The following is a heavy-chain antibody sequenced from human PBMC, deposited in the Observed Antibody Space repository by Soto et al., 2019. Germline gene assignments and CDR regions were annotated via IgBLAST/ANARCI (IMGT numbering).Heavy chain of an antibody. CDR3: ARNVWETGEFDY. V-gene: IGHV1-8*01. D-gene: IGHD7-27*01. CDR2: MSPNSGNT. Sequence: QVQLVQSGAEVKKPGASVKVSCKASGYSFTTYDINWMRQAAGQGLEWLGWMSPNSGNTGYAQKFQGRVTLTRDTSTSTAYMELSSLTYEDTAVYYCARNVWETGEFDYWGHGTLVTVSS. J-gene: IGHJ4*01. CDR1: GYSFTTYD.